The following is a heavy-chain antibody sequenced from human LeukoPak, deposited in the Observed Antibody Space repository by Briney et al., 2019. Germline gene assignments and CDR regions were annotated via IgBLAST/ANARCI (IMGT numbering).Heavy chain of an antibody. Sequence: SETLSLTCTVSGGSISSYYWSWIRQPAGKGLEWIGRIYTSGSTNYNPSLKSRVTISVDTSKNQFSLKLSSVTAADTAVYYCARTNSKKAYYYYYMDVWGKGTTVTVSS. CDR3: ARTNSKKAYYYYYMDV. V-gene: IGHV4-4*07. D-gene: IGHD4-11*01. CDR1: GGSISSYY. J-gene: IGHJ6*03. CDR2: IYTSGST.